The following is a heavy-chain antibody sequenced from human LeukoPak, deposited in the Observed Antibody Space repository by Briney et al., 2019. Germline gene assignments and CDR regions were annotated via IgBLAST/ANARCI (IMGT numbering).Heavy chain of an antibody. V-gene: IGHV4-39*01. CDR1: GGSISSSSYN. J-gene: IGHJ4*02. Sequence: PSETLSLTCTVSGGSISSSSYNWGWIRQPPGKGLEWIGSIYYSGSTYYNPSLKSRVTISVDTSKNQFSLKLSSVTAADTAVYYCARHGYSYGSDYWGQGTLVTVSS. CDR3: ARHGYSYGSDY. D-gene: IGHD5-18*01. CDR2: IYYSGST.